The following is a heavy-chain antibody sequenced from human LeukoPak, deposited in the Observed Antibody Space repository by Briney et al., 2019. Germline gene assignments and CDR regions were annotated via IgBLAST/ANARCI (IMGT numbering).Heavy chain of an antibody. D-gene: IGHD6-19*01. V-gene: IGHV3-30-3*01. Sequence: GRSLRLSCAASGFTFSSYAMHWVRQAPGKGLEWVAVISYDGSNKYYADSVKGRFTISRDNSKNTLYLQMNSLRAEDTAVYYCARGKGIAVVPHWGQGTLVTVSS. CDR3: ARGKGIAVVPH. CDR2: ISYDGSNK. CDR1: GFTFSSYA. J-gene: IGHJ4*02.